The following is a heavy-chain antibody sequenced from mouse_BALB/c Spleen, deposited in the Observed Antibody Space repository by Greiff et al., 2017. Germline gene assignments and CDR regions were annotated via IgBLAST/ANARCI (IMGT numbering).Heavy chain of an antibody. V-gene: IGHV7-3*02. D-gene: IGHD3-1*01. CDR3: ARDKSRSGYAMDY. J-gene: IGHJ4*01. CDR1: GFTFTDYY. CDR2: IRNKANGYTT. Sequence: DVKLVESGGGLVQPGGSLRLSCATSGFTFTDYYMSWVRQPPGKALEWLGFIRNKANGYTTEYSASVKGRFTISRDNSQSILYLQMNTLRAEDSATYYCARDKSRSGYAMDYWGQGTSVTVSS.